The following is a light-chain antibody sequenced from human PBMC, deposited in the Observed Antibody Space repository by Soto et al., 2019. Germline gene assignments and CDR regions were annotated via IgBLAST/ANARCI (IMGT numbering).Light chain of an antibody. CDR1: SSDVGGYNY. CDR3: CSYTGSSTLV. CDR2: DVT. Sequence: QSVLTQPRSVSGSPGQSVTISCTGTSSDVGGYNYVSWYQHHPGKAPKLMIYDVTQRPSGVADRFSGSKSGNTASLTISVLQGGNESDYYCCSYTGSSTLVFGGGTQLTVL. V-gene: IGLV2-11*01. J-gene: IGLJ2*01.